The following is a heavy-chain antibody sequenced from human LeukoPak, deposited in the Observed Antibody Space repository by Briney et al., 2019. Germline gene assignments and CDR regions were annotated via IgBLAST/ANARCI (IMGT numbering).Heavy chain of an antibody. CDR1: GYTFTGYY. J-gene: IGHJ4*02. Sequence: ASVKVSCKASGYTFTGYYMHWVRQAPGQGLEWIGWINPNSGGTHYAQKFQGRVTMTRDTSISTAYMELSRLRSDDTAVYYCATDIAVAGKGTYYFDYWGQGTLVTVSS. D-gene: IGHD6-19*01. V-gene: IGHV1-2*02. CDR2: INPNSGGT. CDR3: ATDIAVAGKGTYYFDY.